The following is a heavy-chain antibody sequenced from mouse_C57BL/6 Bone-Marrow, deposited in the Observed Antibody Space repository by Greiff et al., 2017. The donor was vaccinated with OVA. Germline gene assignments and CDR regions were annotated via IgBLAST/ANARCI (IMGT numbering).Heavy chain of an antibody. CDR3: AGDTWDEGDFDG. CDR2: ITHSGET. J-gene: IGHJ1*03. CDR1: GFPITSGYY. Sequence: QLQESGPGLVKPSQSLFLTCSITGFPITSGYYWIWIRQSPGKPLEWMGYITHSGETFYNPSLQSPISITRETSKNQFFLQLNSVTTEDTAMYYCAGDTWDEGDFDGWGTGTPVTVPS. D-gene: IGHD4-1*01. V-gene: IGHV12-3*01.